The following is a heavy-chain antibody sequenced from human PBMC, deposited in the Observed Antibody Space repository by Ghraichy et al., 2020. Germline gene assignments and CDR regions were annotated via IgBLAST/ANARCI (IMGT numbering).Heavy chain of an antibody. CDR1: GFTFSSYG. CDR2: IWYDGSNK. V-gene: IGHV3-33*01. CDR3: ARVKEMATMRSWFDP. Sequence: GGSLRLSCAASGFTFSSYGMHWVRQAPGKGLEWVAVIWYDGSNKYYADSVKGRFTISRDNSKNTLYLQMNSLRAEDTAVYYCARVKEMATMRSWFDPWGQGTLVTVSS. J-gene: IGHJ5*02. D-gene: IGHD5-24*01.